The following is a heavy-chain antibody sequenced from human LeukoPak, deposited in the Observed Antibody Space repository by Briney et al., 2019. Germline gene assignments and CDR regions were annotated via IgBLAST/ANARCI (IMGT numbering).Heavy chain of an antibody. CDR2: INHSEST. D-gene: IGHD5-18*01. CDR3: ARRKSGYSYGYPAKYYYYYGMDV. V-gene: IGHV4-34*01. Sequence: SETLSLTCTVSGGSIRRYYWSWIRQPPGKGREGMGGINHSESTNYNQSRKSRVTISVDTSKTQFSLKLSSVTAADTAVYYCARRKSGYSYGYPAKYYYYYGMDVWGQGTTVTVSS. CDR1: GGSIRRYY. J-gene: IGHJ6*02.